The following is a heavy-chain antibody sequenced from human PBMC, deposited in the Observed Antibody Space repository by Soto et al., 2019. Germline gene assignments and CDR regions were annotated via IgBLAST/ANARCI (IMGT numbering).Heavy chain of an antibody. CDR3: ARERTVAGNDY. V-gene: IGHV1-8*01. Sequence: QVQLVQSGAEVKKPGASVKVSCKASGYTFTSYDINWVRQATGQGHEWMGWMNPNSGNTGYEQKFQGRVTMTRNTTISTDYLELSSLRSEDTAVYYCARERTVAGNDYWGQGTLVTVSS. D-gene: IGHD6-19*01. J-gene: IGHJ4*02. CDR1: GYTFTSYD. CDR2: MNPNSGNT.